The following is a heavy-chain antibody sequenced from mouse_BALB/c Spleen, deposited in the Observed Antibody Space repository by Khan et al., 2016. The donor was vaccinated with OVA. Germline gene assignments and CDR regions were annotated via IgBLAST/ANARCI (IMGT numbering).Heavy chain of an antibody. CDR1: GYTFTSYD. CDR2: MFPGDGST. V-gene: IGHV1-85*01. Sequence: QVQLKQSGAELVKPGASVKLSCKASGYTFTSYDINWVRQRPEQGLEWIGWMFPGDGSTKYNENFKGKATLTTDKSSSTAYMQLSRLTAEDSVAYCCARVGYGGFAYWGQGTLVTVSA. CDR3: ARVGYGGFAY. D-gene: IGHD2-10*02. J-gene: IGHJ3*01.